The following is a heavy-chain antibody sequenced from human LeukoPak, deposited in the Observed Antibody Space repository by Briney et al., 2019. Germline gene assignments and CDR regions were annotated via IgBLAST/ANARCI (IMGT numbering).Heavy chain of an antibody. CDR2: ISGSGGST. V-gene: IGHV3-23*01. D-gene: IGHD6-13*01. CDR3: ATPGGSSWYYFDY. CDR1: GFTFSSYE. J-gene: IGHJ4*02. Sequence: GGSLRLSCAASGFTFSSYEMNWVREAPGEGLEWVSAISGSGGSTNYADSVKGRFTISRDNSKNTLYLQMNSLRAEDTAVYYCATPGGSSWYYFDYWGQGTLVTVSS.